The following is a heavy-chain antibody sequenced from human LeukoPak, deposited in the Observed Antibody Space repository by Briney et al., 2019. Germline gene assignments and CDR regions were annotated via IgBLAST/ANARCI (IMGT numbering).Heavy chain of an antibody. Sequence: PGGSLRLSCAASGFTFSSYWMHWVRQAPGKGLVWVSRINTDGSSTSYADSVKGRFTISRDNAKNTLYLQMNSLRAEDTAVYYCAKARMGGTIFGVVIATDYWGQGTLVTVSS. D-gene: IGHD3-3*01. CDR3: AKARMGGTIFGVVIATDY. V-gene: IGHV3-74*01. J-gene: IGHJ4*02. CDR2: INTDGSST. CDR1: GFTFSSYW.